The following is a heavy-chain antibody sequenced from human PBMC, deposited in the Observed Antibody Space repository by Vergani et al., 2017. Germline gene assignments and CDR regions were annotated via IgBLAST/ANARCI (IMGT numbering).Heavy chain of an antibody. V-gene: IGHV1-2*02. CDR3: ARVGTSSNRDYFDY. D-gene: IGHD2-2*01. Sequence: QVQLVQSGAEVKRPGASVKVSCKASGNRFTAYSMHWVRQAPGQGLEWMGWINPNSGGTNYAQKFQGRVTMTRDTSISTAYMELSNLRSDDTAVYYCARVGTSSNRDYFDYWGQGTLVTVSS. CDR1: GNRFTAYS. J-gene: IGHJ4*02. CDR2: INPNSGGT.